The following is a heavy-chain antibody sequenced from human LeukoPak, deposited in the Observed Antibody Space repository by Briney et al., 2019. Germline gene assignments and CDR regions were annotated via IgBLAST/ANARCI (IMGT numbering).Heavy chain of an antibody. Sequence: GGSLRLSCAVSGFTFSDFWMSWVRQAPGRGLEWVANIHPEGNEKYHVESVKGRFTISRDNAKNSLFLQMNGLRVEDTAVYYCARGDAFSGDHWGQGTLVTVSS. CDR3: ARGDAFSGDH. J-gene: IGHJ4*02. CDR2: IHPEGNEK. V-gene: IGHV3-7*04. CDR1: GFTFSDFW.